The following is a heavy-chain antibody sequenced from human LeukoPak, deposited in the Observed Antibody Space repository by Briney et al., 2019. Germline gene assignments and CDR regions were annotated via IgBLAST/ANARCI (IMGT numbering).Heavy chain of an antibody. CDR2: IYYSGST. CDR3: ARRVRKYCGGDCWVYYLDY. D-gene: IGHD2-21*02. CDR1: GGSISSYY. V-gene: IGHV4-59*08. Sequence: SETLSLTCTVSGGSISSYYWSWIRQPPGKGLEWIGYIYYSGSTNYNPSLKSRVTISVDTSKNQFSLKLSSVTAADTAVYYCARRVRKYCGGDCWVYYLDYGGQGTLATVSS. J-gene: IGHJ4*02.